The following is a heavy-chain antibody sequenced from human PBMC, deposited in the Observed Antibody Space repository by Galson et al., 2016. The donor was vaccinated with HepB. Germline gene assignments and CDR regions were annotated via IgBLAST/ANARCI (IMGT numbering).Heavy chain of an antibody. J-gene: IGHJ4*02. V-gene: IGHV1-3*04. CDR2: INTGNGNT. CDR3: ARDSTGEFIDY. Sequence: SVKVSCKASGYSFTFYGFHWVRQAPGQRLEWMAWINTGNGNTRFSQNFQGRATVTIDAAATTVYMELSGLRSENTAVYYFARDSTGEFIDYWGQGTLVSVSS. CDR1: GYSFTFYG. D-gene: IGHD2-2*01.